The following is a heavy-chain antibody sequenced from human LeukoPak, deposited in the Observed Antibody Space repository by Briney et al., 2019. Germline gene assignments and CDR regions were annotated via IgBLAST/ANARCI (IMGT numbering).Heavy chain of an antibody. CDR1: GYTFTSYY. D-gene: IGHD3-3*01. CDR3: ARAPQYYDFWSGYWSQPHGMDV. J-gene: IGHJ6*02. Sequence: ASVKVSCKASGYTFTSYYMHWVRQAPGQGLEWMGIINPSGGSTSYAQKFQGRVTMTTDTSTSTAYMELRSLRSDDTAVYYCARAPQYYDFWSGYWSQPHGMDVWGQGTTVTVSS. V-gene: IGHV1-46*01. CDR2: INPSGGST.